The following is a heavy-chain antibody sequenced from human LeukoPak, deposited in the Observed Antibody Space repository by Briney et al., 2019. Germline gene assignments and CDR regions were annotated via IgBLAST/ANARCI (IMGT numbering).Heavy chain of an antibody. Sequence: GGSLRLSCAASGFTFSSYGMHWVRQAPGKGLEWVAVISYDGGNKYYADSVKGRFTISRDNSKNTLYLQMNSLRAEDTAVYYCAKDFYGMGVWGQGTTVTVSS. J-gene: IGHJ6*02. CDR3: AKDFYGMGV. CDR2: ISYDGGNK. V-gene: IGHV3-30*18. CDR1: GFTFSSYG.